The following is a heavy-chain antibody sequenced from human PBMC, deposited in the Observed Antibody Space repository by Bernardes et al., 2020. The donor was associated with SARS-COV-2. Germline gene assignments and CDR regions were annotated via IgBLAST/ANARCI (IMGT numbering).Heavy chain of an antibody. CDR1: GDSVSNNNVA. CDR2: TWYRSKWSS. Sequence: QTLSLPCAISGDSVSNNNVAWNWIRQSPSRGLEWLGRTWYRSKWSSDYAVSLKSRIIINSDTSKNHFSLQLNSVTPEDTAVYYCARGASRGLDYWGQGTLVTVSS. J-gene: IGHJ4*02. CDR3: ARGASRGLDY. V-gene: IGHV6-1*01.